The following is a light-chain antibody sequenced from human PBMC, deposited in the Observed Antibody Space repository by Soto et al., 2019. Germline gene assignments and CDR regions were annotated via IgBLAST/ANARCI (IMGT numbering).Light chain of an antibody. V-gene: IGLV2-14*03. J-gene: IGLJ1*01. Sequence: QSALTQPASVSGSPGQSNTISCTGTSSDVGNYDYVSWYQQYPGKAPKLMIYAFSRRPSGVSNRFSGSKSGNTASLTISGLQAEDEADYYCTSYTPSSTYVFGTGTKLTVL. CDR2: AFS. CDR1: SSDVGNYDY. CDR3: TSYTPSSTYV.